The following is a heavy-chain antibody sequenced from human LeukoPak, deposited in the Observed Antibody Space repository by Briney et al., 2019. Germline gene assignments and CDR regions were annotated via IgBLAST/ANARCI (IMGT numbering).Heavy chain of an antibody. D-gene: IGHD2-2*01. CDR2: ISSSGSTI. V-gene: IGHV3-11*01. J-gene: IGHJ4*02. Sequence: GSLRLSCAASGFTFSDYYMSWIRQAPGKGLEWVSYISSSGSTIYYADSVKGRFTISRDNAKNSLYLQMNSLRAEDTAVYYCAREDTVVPAVVDYWGQGTLVTVSS. CDR1: GFTFSDYY. CDR3: AREDTVVPAVVDY.